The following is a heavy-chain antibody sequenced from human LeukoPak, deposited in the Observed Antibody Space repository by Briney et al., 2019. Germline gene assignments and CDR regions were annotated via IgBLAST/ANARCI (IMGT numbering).Heavy chain of an antibody. CDR3: ARDLTGENWNYAPAYFDY. D-gene: IGHD1-7*01. Sequence: SAKVSCKASGGTFSSYAISWVRQAPGQGLEWMGGIIPIFGTANYAQKFQGRVTITADESTSTAYMELSSLRSEDTAVYYCARDLTGENWNYAPAYFDYWGQGTLVTVSS. CDR2: IIPIFGTA. CDR1: GGTFSSYA. J-gene: IGHJ4*02. V-gene: IGHV1-69*01.